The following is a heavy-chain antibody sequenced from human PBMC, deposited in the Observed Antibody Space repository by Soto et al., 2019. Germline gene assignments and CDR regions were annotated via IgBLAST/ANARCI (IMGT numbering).Heavy chain of an antibody. CDR2: ISAYNGNT. CDR3: ATFERIAAAGKLDY. J-gene: IGHJ4*02. CDR1: GYTFTSYG. D-gene: IGHD6-13*01. V-gene: IGHV1-18*01. Sequence: GASVKVSCKASGYTFTSYGISWVRQAPGQGLEWMGWISAYNGNTNYAQKLQGRVTMTTDTSTSTAYMELRSLRSDDTAVYYCATFERIAAAGKLDYWGQGTLVTVSS.